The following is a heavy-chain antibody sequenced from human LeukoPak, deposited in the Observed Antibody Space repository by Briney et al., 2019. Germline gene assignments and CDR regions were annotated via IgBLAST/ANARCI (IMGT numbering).Heavy chain of an antibody. V-gene: IGHV4-4*07. CDR3: ATYSITGAWAEYFLH. J-gene: IGHJ1*01. CDR2: IHISGTT. Sequence: PSETLSLTCTVSGGSISDYYWSWVRQPAGKGLEWIGRIHISGTTYYNPSHKSRFTMSIDTSKNQFSLKLSSVTAADTAVYYCATYSITGAWAEYFLHWGQGTLVTVSS. CDR1: GGSISDYY. D-gene: IGHD2/OR15-2a*01.